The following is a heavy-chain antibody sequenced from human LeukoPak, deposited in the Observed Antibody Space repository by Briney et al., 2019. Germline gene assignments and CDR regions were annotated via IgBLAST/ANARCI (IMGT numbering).Heavy chain of an antibody. CDR2: INPNSGGT. CDR1: GYTFTGYY. J-gene: IGHJ3*02. Sequence: ASVKVSCKASGYTFTGYYMHWVRQAPGQGPEWMGWINPNSGGTNYAQKFQGRVTMTRDTSISTAYMELSRLRSDDTAVYYCARVRYSGYDSGGAFDIWGQGTMVTVSP. CDR3: ARVRYSGYDSGGAFDI. V-gene: IGHV1-2*02. D-gene: IGHD5-12*01.